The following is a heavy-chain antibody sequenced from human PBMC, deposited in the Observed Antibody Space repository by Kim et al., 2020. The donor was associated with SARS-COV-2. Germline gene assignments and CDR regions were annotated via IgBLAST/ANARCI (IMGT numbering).Heavy chain of an antibody. D-gene: IGHD2-15*01. CDR1: GFTFSDYY. V-gene: IGHV3-11*06. CDR3: ARAQTSYCSGGSCYSYYYNGMDV. CDR2: ISSSSNYT. Sequence: GGSLRLSCAASGFTFSDYYMSWIRQAPGKGLEWVSYISSSSNYTNYADSVKGRFTISRDNAKNSLYLQMNSLRAEDTAVYYCARAQTSYCSGGSCYSYYYNGMDVGGKGTTVTVSS. J-gene: IGHJ6*04.